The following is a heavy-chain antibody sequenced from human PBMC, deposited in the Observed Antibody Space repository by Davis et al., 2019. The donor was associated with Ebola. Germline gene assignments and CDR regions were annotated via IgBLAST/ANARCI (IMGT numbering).Heavy chain of an antibody. D-gene: IGHD6-19*01. CDR3: ARPHTSGWGDPFDV. CDR1: GGSITGSDYF. CDR2: TYYSGTT. J-gene: IGHJ3*01. Sequence: SETLSLTCTVSGGSITGSDYFWGWIRQPPERELEWIGSTYYSGTTFYNPSLKSRLTMSVDTSKSEFSLKMRSVTAADTAVYYCARPHTSGWGDPFDVWGQGTMVIVSS. V-gene: IGHV4-39*01.